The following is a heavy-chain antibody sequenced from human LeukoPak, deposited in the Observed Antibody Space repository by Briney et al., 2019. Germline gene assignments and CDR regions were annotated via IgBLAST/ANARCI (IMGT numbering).Heavy chain of an antibody. CDR2: IYYSEST. Sequence: SDTLSLTCAVSGDSISRHYWSWIRQPPGKALEWIGYIYYSESTKYNPYLRLRVTRSVDTSKNQFSMKLSSVTAADTDVYYCAKHLTNSYYDMIWFDPWGQGTLVTVSS. CDR3: AKHLTNSYYDMIWFDP. V-gene: IGHV4-59*07. J-gene: IGHJ5*02. D-gene: IGHD3-22*01. CDR1: GDSISRHY.